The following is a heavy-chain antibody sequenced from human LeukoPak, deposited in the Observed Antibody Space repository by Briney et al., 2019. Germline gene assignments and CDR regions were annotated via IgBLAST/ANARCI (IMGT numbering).Heavy chain of an antibody. CDR3: VKGPWGSDYELSDKYYFDY. Sequence: GGSLRLSCSASGFTFSSYAMHWVRPAPGKGLEYVSAISSNGGSTYYADSVKGRFTISRDNSKNTLYLQMSSLRAEDTAVYYCVKGPWGSDYELSDKYYFDYWGQGTLVTVSS. J-gene: IGHJ4*02. CDR1: GFTFSSYA. CDR2: ISSNGGST. V-gene: IGHV3-64D*09. D-gene: IGHD3-16*01.